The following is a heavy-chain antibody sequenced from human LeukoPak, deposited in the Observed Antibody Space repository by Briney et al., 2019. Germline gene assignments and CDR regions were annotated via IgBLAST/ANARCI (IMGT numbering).Heavy chain of an antibody. D-gene: IGHD3-3*01. CDR2: INPSAGST. CDR1: RYTSTSHY. J-gene: IGHJ4*02. CDR3: AAPGASGFVGNFWSGPLDF. Sequence: ASVKVSCRASRYTSTSHYMHWVRQAPRQGLERMGIINPSAGSTNYPQKFQGRVTMTRDTSTSTVYMELSSLRSEDTAVYYCAAPGASGFVGNFWSGPLDFWGQGTLVTVSS. V-gene: IGHV1-46*01.